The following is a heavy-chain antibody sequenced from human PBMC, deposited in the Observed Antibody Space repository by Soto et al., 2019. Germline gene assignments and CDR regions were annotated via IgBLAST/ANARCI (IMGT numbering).Heavy chain of an antibody. Sequence: QVQLVQSGAEVKKPGASVKVSCKASGYTFTSYGISWGRQSPGQGLEWMGWISAYNGNTNNAQKFQGRVAVTTDTSTSTAYMELMNLRSDDTAVYYCARTSGYSSTDNWFDPWGQGTLVTVSS. CDR3: ARTSGYSSTDNWFDP. CDR1: GYTFTSYG. J-gene: IGHJ5*02. CDR2: ISAYNGNT. V-gene: IGHV1-18*01. D-gene: IGHD6-13*01.